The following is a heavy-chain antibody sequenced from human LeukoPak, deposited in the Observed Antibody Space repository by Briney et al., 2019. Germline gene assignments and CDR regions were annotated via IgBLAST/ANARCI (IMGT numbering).Heavy chain of an antibody. CDR3: ARATIFGVVIKKNNWFDP. Sequence: SETLSLTCTVSGYSISSGYYWGWIRQPPGKGLEWIGSIYYSGSTYYNPSLKSRVTISVDTSKNQFSLKLSSVTAADTAVYYCARATIFGVVIKKNNWFDPWGQGTLVTVSS. D-gene: IGHD3-3*01. CDR2: IYYSGST. CDR1: GYSISSGYY. V-gene: IGHV4-38-2*02. J-gene: IGHJ5*02.